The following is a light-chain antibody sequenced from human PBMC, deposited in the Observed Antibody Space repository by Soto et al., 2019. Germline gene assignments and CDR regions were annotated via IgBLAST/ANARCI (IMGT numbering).Light chain of an antibody. CDR3: SSYAGTNNGV. CDR1: SSDVGGYKY. CDR2: EVN. Sequence: QSVLTQPPSASGSLGQSVTISCTGTSSDVGGYKYVSWYQQHPGKAPKVMSYEVNKRPSGVPDRFSGSKSGNTASLTVSGLQAEDEADYYCSSYAGTNNGVFGGGTKLAVL. V-gene: IGLV2-8*01. J-gene: IGLJ3*02.